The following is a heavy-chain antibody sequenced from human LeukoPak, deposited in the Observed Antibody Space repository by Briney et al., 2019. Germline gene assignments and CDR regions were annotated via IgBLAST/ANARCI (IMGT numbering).Heavy chain of an antibody. D-gene: IGHD3-10*01. J-gene: IGHJ4*02. CDR3: ARGGMGGSGSYRFDY. Sequence: ASVKVSCKASGGTFSSYAISWVRQAPGQGREWMGGIIPIFGTANYAQKFQGRVTITTDESTSTAYMELSSLRSEDTAVYYCARGGMGGSGSYRFDYWGQGTLVTVSS. V-gene: IGHV1-69*05. CDR2: IIPIFGTA. CDR1: GGTFSSYA.